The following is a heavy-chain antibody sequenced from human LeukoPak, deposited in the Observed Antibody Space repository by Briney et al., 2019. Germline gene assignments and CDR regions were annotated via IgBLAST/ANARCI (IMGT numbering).Heavy chain of an antibody. CDR1: GYTFTGYY. V-gene: IGHV1-2*02. Sequence: GASVKVSRKASGYTFTGYYMHWGRHAPGQGLEWMGWINPNSGGTNYAQKFQGRVTMTRDTSISTAYMELSRLRSDDTAVYYCARVAYCSSTSCYRLFDYWGQGTLVTVSS. CDR2: INPNSGGT. D-gene: IGHD2-2*01. J-gene: IGHJ4*02. CDR3: ARVAYCSSTSCYRLFDY.